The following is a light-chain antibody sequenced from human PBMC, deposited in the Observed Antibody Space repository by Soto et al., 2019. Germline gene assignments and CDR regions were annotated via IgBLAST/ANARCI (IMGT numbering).Light chain of an antibody. V-gene: IGKV1-5*03. CDR1: QNIGTW. CDR2: KAS. Sequence: DTQLTQSPSTLSASVGDRVTVTCRTSQNIGTWLAWYKQKPGKAPERLIFKASILENGVPSRFSGSGSGTEFTLTISSLQPDDFATYSCQQSENYTFGQGTKVEI. J-gene: IGKJ2*01. CDR3: QQSENYT.